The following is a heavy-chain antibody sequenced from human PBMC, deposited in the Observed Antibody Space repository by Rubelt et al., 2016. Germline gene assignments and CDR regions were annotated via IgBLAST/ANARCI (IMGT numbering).Heavy chain of an antibody. CDR1: GGSFSGYY. V-gene: IGHV4-34*01. CDR3: ARAIEMATIASIY. CDR2: INHSGST. Sequence: QVQLQQWGAGLLKPSETLSLTCAVYGGSFSGYYWSWIRQPPGKGLEWIGEINHSGSTNYNPSLKVRVTRSVDTSTTQFALKLSSVTAADTALYYCARAIEMATIASIYWGQGTLVTVSS. J-gene: IGHJ4*02. D-gene: IGHD5-24*01.